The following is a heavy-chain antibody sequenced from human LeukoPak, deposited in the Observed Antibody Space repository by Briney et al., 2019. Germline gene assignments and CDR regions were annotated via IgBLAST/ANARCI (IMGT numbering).Heavy chain of an antibody. Sequence: SETLSLTCAVSGYSISSGYYWGWIRQSPGKGLEWLGNIYHTGTTYYNPSLKSRVTISLDTSRNQFSLKVTSLTAADTAIYTCARLSTRYGDGGSHFFDYWGQGTLVIVSS. V-gene: IGHV4-38-2*01. CDR1: GYSISSGYY. CDR3: ARLSTRYGDGGSHFFDY. CDR2: IYHTGTT. D-gene: IGHD1-26*01. J-gene: IGHJ4*02.